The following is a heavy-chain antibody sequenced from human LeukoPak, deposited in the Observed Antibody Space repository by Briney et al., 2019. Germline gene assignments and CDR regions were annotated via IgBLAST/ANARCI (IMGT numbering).Heavy chain of an antibody. D-gene: IGHD2-15*01. CDR3: ARQEYCSGGSCYTWFDP. Sequence: GESLKVSCKGSGYSINNYWIGWVRQMPGKGLEWMGIIYPADSDIRYSPSFQGQVTISADKSISTAYLQWSSLKASDTAIYYCARQEYCSGGSCYTWFDPWGQGTLVIVSS. CDR1: GYSINNYW. J-gene: IGHJ5*02. CDR2: IYPADSDI. V-gene: IGHV5-51*01.